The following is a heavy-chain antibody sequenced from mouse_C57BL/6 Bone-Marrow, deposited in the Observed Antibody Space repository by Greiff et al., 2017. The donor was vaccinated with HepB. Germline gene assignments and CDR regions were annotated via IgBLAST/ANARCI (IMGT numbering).Heavy chain of an antibody. D-gene: IGHD1-1*01. CDR2: IHPNSGST. Sequence: QVQLQQPGAELVKPGASVKLSCKASGYTFTSYWMPWVKQRPGQGLEWIGMIHPNSGSTNYNEKFKSKATLTVDKSSSTAYMQLSSLTSEDSAVYYCARYHGSSYLYWYGDVWGTGTTVTVSS. CDR1: GYTFTSYW. CDR3: ARYHGSSYLYWYGDV. J-gene: IGHJ1*03. V-gene: IGHV1-64*01.